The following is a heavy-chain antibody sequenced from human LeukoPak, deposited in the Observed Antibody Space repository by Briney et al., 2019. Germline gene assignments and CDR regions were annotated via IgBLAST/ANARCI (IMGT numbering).Heavy chain of an antibody. Sequence: GGSLRLSCAASEFTFSSYTMNWVRQAPGKGLEWVSVIYSGGSTYYADSVKGRFTISRDNSKNTLYLQMNSLRAEDTAVYYCARDSPFWGSYRYFGAFDIWGQGTMVTVSS. CDR1: EFTFSSYT. V-gene: IGHV3-53*01. CDR2: IYSGGST. D-gene: IGHD3-16*02. J-gene: IGHJ3*02. CDR3: ARDSPFWGSYRYFGAFDI.